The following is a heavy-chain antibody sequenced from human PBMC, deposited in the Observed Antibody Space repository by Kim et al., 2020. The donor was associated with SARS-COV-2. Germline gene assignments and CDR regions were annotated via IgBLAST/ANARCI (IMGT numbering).Heavy chain of an antibody. D-gene: IGHD6-19*01. J-gene: IGHJ4*02. CDR2: ISSSSSYI. Sequence: GGSLRLSCAASGFTFSSYSMNWVRQAPGKGLEWVSSISSSSSYIYYADSVKGRFTISRDNAKNSLYLQMNSLRAEDTAVYYCARGRVTKEVAGGGTIDYWGQGTLVTVSS. CDR1: GFTFSSYS. V-gene: IGHV3-21*01. CDR3: ARGRVTKEVAGGGTIDY.